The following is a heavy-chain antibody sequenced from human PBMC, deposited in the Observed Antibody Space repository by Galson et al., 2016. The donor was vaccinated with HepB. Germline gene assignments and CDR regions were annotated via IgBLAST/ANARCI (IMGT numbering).Heavy chain of an antibody. V-gene: IGHV3-64D*06. Sequence: SLRLSCAASGFNFSSYAMHWVRQAPGKGLEYVSAISSNGRSTYYADSVKGRFTISRDNSKNTLYLQMSSLRAEETPVYYCVKDGGDFDWFPPDAFDFQGEGTMVTVSS. D-gene: IGHD3-9*01. J-gene: IGHJ3*01. CDR1: GFNFSSYA. CDR2: ISSNGRST. CDR3: VKDGGDFDWFPPDAFDF.